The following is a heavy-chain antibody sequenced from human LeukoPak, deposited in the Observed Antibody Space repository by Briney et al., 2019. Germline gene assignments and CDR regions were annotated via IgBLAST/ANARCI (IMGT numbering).Heavy chain of an antibody. J-gene: IGHJ5*02. CDR2: ISAYNGST. CDR1: GYTFTSYG. D-gene: IGHD3-9*01. CDR3: ARVYDILAASQNWFDP. Sequence: WASVKVSCKASGYTFTSYGISWVRQAPGQGLEWTGWISAYNGSTNYAQKFQGRVTLTREKSISTAYMELNRLRSDDTAVYYCARVYDILAASQNWFDPWGQGTLVTVSS. V-gene: IGHV1-18*01.